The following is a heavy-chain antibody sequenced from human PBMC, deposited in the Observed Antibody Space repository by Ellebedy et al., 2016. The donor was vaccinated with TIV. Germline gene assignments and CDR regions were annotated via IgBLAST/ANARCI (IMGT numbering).Heavy chain of an antibody. Sequence: MPSETLSLTCAVYGGSFSGYYWSWIRQSPGKGLEWIGEINHSGSTNYNPARKSRVTMFIDTSKSQFSLKLNSVTAAETAVYYCARGRPYLGGAFDIWGQGTMVTVSS. D-gene: IGHD7-27*01. CDR3: ARGRPYLGGAFDI. CDR1: GGSFSGYY. J-gene: IGHJ3*02. V-gene: IGHV4-34*01. CDR2: INHSGST.